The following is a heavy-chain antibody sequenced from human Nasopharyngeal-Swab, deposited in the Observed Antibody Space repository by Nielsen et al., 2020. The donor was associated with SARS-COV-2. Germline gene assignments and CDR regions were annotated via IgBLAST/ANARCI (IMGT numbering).Heavy chain of an antibody. CDR3: TGYSTIFY. CDR2: IRSETNGGTA. V-gene: IGHV3-49*04. CDR1: GSTFGDYA. J-gene: IGHJ4*02. Sequence: GGSLRLSCTTSGSTFGDYAMSWVRQAPGKGLGWVGFIRSETNGGTAEYAVSVEGRFSISRDDSKSIAYLQMNSLKTEDTAVYYCTGYSTIFYWGQGTLVTVSS. D-gene: IGHD2-2*01.